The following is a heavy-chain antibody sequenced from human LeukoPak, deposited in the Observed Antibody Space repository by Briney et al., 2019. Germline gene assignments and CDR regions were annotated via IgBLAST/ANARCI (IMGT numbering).Heavy chain of an antibody. J-gene: IGHJ6*02. D-gene: IGHD4-17*01. CDR1: GFTFNDYS. CDR2: ISNSGSFE. Sequence: GGSLRLSCAASGFTFNDYSMNWVRQAPGKGLEWVSYISNSGSFEFYADSVKGRFTVSRDNATHSLYMQMNGLRAEHTAVYYCARGHYGDTYGMDVWGQGTAVTVSS. CDR3: ARGHYGDTYGMDV. V-gene: IGHV3-21*01.